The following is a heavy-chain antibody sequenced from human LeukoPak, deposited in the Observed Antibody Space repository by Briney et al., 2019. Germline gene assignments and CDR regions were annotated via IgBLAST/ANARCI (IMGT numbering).Heavy chain of an antibody. J-gene: IGHJ3*02. CDR2: IYHSGST. V-gene: IGHV4-30-2*01. CDR1: GGSISSGGYS. Sequence: SQTLSLTCAVSGGSISSGGYSWSWIRQPPGKGLEWIGYIYHSGSTYYNPSLKSRVTISVDRSKNQFSLKLSSVIAADTAVYYCARATPDHDAFDIWGQGTMVTVSS. CDR3: ARATPDHDAFDI. D-gene: IGHD4-23*01.